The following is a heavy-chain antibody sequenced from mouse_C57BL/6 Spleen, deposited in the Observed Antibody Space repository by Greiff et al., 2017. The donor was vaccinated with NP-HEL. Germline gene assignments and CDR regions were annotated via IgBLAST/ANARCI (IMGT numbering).Heavy chain of an antibody. V-gene: IGHV1-26*01. CDR3: ARWGGIYFDY. Sequence: VQLQQSGPELVKPGASVKISCKASGYTFTDYYMNWVKQSHGKSLEWIGDINPNNGGTSYNQKFKGKATLTVDKSSSTAYMELRSLTSEDSAVYYCARWGGIYFDYWGQGTTLTVSS. CDR2: INPNNGGT. CDR1: GYTFTDYY. J-gene: IGHJ2*01.